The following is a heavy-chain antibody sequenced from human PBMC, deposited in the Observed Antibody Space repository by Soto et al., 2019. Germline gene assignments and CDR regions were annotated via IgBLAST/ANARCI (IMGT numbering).Heavy chain of an antibody. Sequence: QVQLVQSGAEVKKPGSSVKVSCKASGGTFSSYAISWVQQAPGQGLEWMGGIIPIFGTANYAQKFQGRVTITADKSTSTAYMELSSLRSEDTAVYYCARDEAVVVPAVLYYYYYGMDVWGQGTTVTVSS. D-gene: IGHD2-2*01. CDR2: IIPIFGTA. CDR3: ARDEAVVVPAVLYYYYYGMDV. J-gene: IGHJ6*02. CDR1: GGTFSSYA. V-gene: IGHV1-69*06.